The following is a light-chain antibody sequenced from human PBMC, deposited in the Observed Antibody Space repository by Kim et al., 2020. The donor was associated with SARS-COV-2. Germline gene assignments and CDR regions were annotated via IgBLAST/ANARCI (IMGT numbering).Light chain of an antibody. CDR1: QSVNSNY. CDR3: QQYGSSPPT. CDR2: GAS. J-gene: IGKJ3*01. Sequence: EIVLTQSPGTLSLSPGERATLSCRASQSVNSNYLAWYQQRPGQAPRFLIYGASSRATGIPDRFSGSGSGTDFTLTISRLEPEDFAVYYYQQYGSSPPTFGPGTKVDIK. V-gene: IGKV3-20*01.